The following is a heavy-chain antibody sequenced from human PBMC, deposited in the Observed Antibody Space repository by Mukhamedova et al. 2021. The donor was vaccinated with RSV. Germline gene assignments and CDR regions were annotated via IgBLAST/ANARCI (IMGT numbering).Heavy chain of an antibody. V-gene: IGHV3-30*04. D-gene: IGHD3-3*01. CDR1: SSYA. CDR2: ISYDGSNK. J-gene: IGHJ4*02. Sequence: SSYAMHWVRQAPGKGLEWVAVISYDGSNKYYADSVKGRFTISRDNSKNTLYLQMNSLRAEDTAVYYCARARVFDYWGQGTLATVS. CDR3: ARARVFDY.